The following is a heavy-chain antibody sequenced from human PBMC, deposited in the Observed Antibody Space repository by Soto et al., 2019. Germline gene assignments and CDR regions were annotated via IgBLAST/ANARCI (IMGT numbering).Heavy chain of an antibody. CDR1: GGSISRGGYY. Sequence: QVQLQESGPGLVKPSQTLSLTCTVSGGSISRGGYYWSWIRQHPGKGLEWIGYVYYTRTTYPSPSLKTRVSISLDTSKNQSSLKVTSVTAADSAVYYCARGVGKWLQFRFDPWGQGTLVTVSS. CDR2: VYYTRTT. D-gene: IGHD6-19*01. CDR3: ARGVGKWLQFRFDP. V-gene: IGHV4-31*03. J-gene: IGHJ5*02.